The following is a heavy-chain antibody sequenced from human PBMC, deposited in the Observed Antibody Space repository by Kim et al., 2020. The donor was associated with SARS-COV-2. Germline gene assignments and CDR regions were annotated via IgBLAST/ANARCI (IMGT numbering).Heavy chain of an antibody. J-gene: IGHJ4*02. D-gene: IGHD2-8*01. CDR2: ISSSSSYT. V-gene: IGHV3-11*05. CDR3: ARARVEDLRRAANGVCYDY. CDR1: GFTFSDYY. Sequence: GGSLRLSCAASGFTFSDYYMSWIRQAPGKGLEWVSYISSSSSYTNYADSVKGRFTISRDNAKNSLYLQMNSLRAEDTAVYYCARARVEDLRRAANGVCYDYWGQGTLVTVSS.